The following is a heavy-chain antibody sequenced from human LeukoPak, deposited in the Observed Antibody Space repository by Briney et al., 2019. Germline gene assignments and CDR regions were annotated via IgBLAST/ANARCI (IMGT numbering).Heavy chain of an antibody. D-gene: IGHD6-13*01. V-gene: IGHV3-74*01. CDR3: ARVPYSGSWFDY. J-gene: IGHJ4*02. Sequence: GGSLRLSCAGSGFTFSSYWMHWVRQAPGKGLVGVSRVNSDGSITSYADSVKGRFTTSRDNAKNTLYLQMNSLRAEDTAVYYCARVPYSGSWFDYWGQGTLVTVSS. CDR1: GFTFSSYW. CDR2: VNSDGSIT.